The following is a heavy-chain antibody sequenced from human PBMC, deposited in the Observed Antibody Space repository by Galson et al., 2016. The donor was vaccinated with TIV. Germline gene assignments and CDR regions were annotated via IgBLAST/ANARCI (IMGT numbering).Heavy chain of an antibody. J-gene: IGHJ4*02. Sequence: SLRLSCAASGFTFRNYDMSWVRQPPGKGLEWVSYFPSSGDTTKYADSVKGRFTISRDNSKNTLYLQMNSLRAEDTAVYYCARDRGSIVATTLDYCGQGTLVTVSS. D-gene: IGHD5-12*01. V-gene: IGHV3-48*03. CDR1: GFTFRNYD. CDR3: ARDRGSIVATTLDY. CDR2: FPSSGDTT.